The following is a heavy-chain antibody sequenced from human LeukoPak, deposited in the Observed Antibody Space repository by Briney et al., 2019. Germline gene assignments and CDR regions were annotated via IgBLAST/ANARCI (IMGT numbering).Heavy chain of an antibody. J-gene: IGHJ5*02. D-gene: IGHD6-6*01. CDR1: GFTFSSFW. CDR3: VRDRESPGQYSSWYGWFDP. Sequence: GGSLRLSCAASGFTFSSFWMSWVRQAPGKGLEWVATIKQDESEKYYVDSVKGRFTISRDNSKNSVYLQMNSLRAEDTAVYYCVRDRESPGQYSSWYGWFDPWGQGTLVTVSS. V-gene: IGHV3-7*03. CDR2: IKQDESEK.